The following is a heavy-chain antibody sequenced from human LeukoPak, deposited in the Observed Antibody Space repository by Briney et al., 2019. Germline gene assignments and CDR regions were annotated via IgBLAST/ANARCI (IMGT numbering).Heavy chain of an antibody. D-gene: IGHD6-13*01. CDR1: GVSISSYY. J-gene: IGHJ3*01. CDR2: IYYSGGT. Sequence: SETLSLTCTVSGVSISSYYWSWIRQPPGKGLEWIGYIYYSGGTNYSPSLKSRVTISLDTSKNQFSLKLSSVTAADTAVYYCARHDGSSWYYAFDVWGQGTMVTVSS. V-gene: IGHV4-59*08. CDR3: ARHDGSSWYYAFDV.